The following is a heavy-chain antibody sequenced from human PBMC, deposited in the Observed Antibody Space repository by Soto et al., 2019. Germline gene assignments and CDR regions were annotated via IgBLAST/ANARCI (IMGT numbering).Heavy chain of an antibody. CDR2: ISSSSSTI. CDR3: AREFRSVPIAPHWFDP. J-gene: IGHJ5*02. Sequence: GGSLRLSCAASGFTFSSYSMNWVRQAPGKGLEWVSYISSSSSTIYYADSVKGRFTISRDNAKNSLYLQMNSLRAEDTAVYYCAREFRSVPIAPHWFDPWGQGTLVTVSS. V-gene: IGHV3-48*01. D-gene: IGHD2-21*01. CDR1: GFTFSSYS.